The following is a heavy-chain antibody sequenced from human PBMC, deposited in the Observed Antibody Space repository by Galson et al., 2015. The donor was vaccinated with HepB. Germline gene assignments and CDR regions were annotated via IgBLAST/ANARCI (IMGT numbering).Heavy chain of an antibody. J-gene: IGHJ6*03. CDR3: ARAPGIAVAGRSYYYYYYMDV. D-gene: IGHD6-19*01. CDR2: IIPIFGTA. CDR1: GGTFSSYA. V-gene: IGHV1-69*13. Sequence: SVKVSCKAPGGTFSSYAISWVRQAPGQGLEWMGGIIPIFGTANYAQKFQGRVTITADESTSTAYMELSSLRSEDTAVYYCARAPGIAVAGRSYYYYYYMDVWGKGTTVTVSS.